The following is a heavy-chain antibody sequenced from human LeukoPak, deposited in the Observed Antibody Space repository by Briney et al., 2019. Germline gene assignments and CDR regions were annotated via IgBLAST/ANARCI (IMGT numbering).Heavy chain of an antibody. CDR1: GFTLTSYG. Sequence: GGSLRLSCGASGFTLTSYGMHWVRQAPGKGPEWVAVISYDGTEKYYADSVKGRFTISRDNFKSTLYLQMNSLRPEDTAVYYCAKNRGSGSPFYFDYWGQGTLVTVSS. CDR2: ISYDGTEK. J-gene: IGHJ4*02. V-gene: IGHV3-30*18. CDR3: AKNRGSGSPFYFDY. D-gene: IGHD3-10*01.